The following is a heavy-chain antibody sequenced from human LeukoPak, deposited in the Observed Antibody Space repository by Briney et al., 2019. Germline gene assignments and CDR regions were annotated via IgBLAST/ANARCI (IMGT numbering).Heavy chain of an antibody. D-gene: IGHD1-7*01. J-gene: IGHJ6*03. Sequence: PSETLSLTCTVSGGSISSYYWSWIRQPPGKGLEWIGNIYYSGSTNYNPSLKSRVTISVDTSRNQFSLKLSSVTAADTAVYYCARGNSSGTRYYYYYMDVWGKGTTVTVSS. CDR1: GGSISSYY. CDR3: ARGNSSGTRYYYYYMDV. CDR2: IYYSGST. V-gene: IGHV4-59*12.